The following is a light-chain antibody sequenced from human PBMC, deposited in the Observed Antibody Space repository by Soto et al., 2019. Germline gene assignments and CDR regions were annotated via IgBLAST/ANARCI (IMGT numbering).Light chain of an antibody. V-gene: IGKV1-5*03. CDR2: KAS. CDR3: QQFSSYPYT. CDR1: QTISSW. J-gene: IGKJ2*01. Sequence: DLQMTQSPSTLSASVGDRVTITCRASQTISSWLAWYQQKPGKAPKLLISKASSLESGVPSRFSGSGSGTEFTLTISSLQPDDFATYYCQQFSSYPYTFGQGTKLEI.